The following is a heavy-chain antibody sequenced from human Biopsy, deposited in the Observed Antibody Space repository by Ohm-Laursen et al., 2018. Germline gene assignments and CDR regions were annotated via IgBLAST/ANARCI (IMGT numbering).Heavy chain of an antibody. J-gene: IGHJ4*02. D-gene: IGHD1-26*01. CDR3: AKGLYSGSYYYDS. V-gene: IGHV3-30*18. Sequence: SLRLSCTPSGFTLSNYGMHWVRQAPGRGLAGVAAVSSDGKNKHYADSVQGRFTISRDNSKNTVDLQMNSLRAEDTAVYYCAKGLYSGSYYYDSWGQGTLVTVSS. CDR1: GFTLSNYG. CDR2: VSSDGKNK.